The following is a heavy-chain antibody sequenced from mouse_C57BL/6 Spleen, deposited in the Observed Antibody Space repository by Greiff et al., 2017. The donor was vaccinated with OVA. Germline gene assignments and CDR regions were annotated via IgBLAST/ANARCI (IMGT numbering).Heavy chain of an antibody. J-gene: IGHJ4*01. CDR3: ARWGYGSTEAMDD. V-gene: IGHV1-55*01. Sequence: QVQLQQPGAELVKPGASVKMSCKASGYTFTSYWITWVKQRPGQGLEWIGDIYPGSGSTNYNEKFKSKATLTVDTSSSTAYMQLSSLTSEDSAVYYCARWGYGSTEAMDDWGQGTSVTVSS. CDR1: GYTFTSYW. D-gene: IGHD1-1*01. CDR2: IYPGSGST.